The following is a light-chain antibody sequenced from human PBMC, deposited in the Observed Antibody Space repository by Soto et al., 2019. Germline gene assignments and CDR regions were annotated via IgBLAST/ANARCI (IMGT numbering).Light chain of an antibody. CDR2: TPS. CDR1: QGISRW. CDR3: QQSTFFPLT. J-gene: IGKJ4*01. Sequence: DIQMTQSPSSVAASVGDRVTITCRASQGISRWLAWYQQKPGRAPKLLIYTPSSLQSGVPSRFSGSGSWTDFTLTILSLQPDDFASDSCQQSTFFPLTSGGGTEVENK. V-gene: IGKV1-12*01.